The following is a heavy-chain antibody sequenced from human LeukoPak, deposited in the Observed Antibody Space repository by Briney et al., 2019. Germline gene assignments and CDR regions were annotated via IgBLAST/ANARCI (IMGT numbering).Heavy chain of an antibody. CDR1: GDSVSSNNGA. CDR2: TYYRSKWYN. D-gene: IGHD3-10*01. V-gene: IGHV6-1*01. Sequence: SQTLSLTCAISGDSVSSNNGAWNWIRQSPSRGLEWLGRTYYRSKWYNDYAVSIQGRITINPDTSKNQFSLQLNSVTPEDTAVYYCARGRGYNYYYGMDVWGQGTTVTVSS. CDR3: ARGRGYNYYYGMDV. J-gene: IGHJ6*02.